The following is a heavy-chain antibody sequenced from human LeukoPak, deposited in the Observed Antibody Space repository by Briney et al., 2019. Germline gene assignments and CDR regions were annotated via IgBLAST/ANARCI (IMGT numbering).Heavy chain of an antibody. CDR3: ARRRGWEMATTEYYFDY. J-gene: IGHJ4*02. V-gene: IGHV1-69*13. CDR1: GYTFTSYG. D-gene: IGHD5-24*01. Sequence: ASVKVSCKASGYTFTSYGISWVRQAPGQGLEWMGGIIPILGTANYAQKFQGRVTITADESTSTAYMELSSLRSEDTAVYYCARRRGWEMATTEYYFDYWGQGTLVTVSS. CDR2: IIPILGTA.